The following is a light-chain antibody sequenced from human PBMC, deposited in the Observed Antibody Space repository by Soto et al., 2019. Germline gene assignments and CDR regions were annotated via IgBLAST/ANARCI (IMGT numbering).Light chain of an antibody. V-gene: IGKV3-20*01. CDR3: QQYGSSRWT. Sequence: ENVLTQSPGTLSLSPGERATLSCRASQSVSSNYVAWYQQKPGQAPRLLVYGASSRATGNPDRFSGSGSGTDFTLTISRLEPEDFAVYYCQQYGSSRWTFGQGTKVDIK. J-gene: IGKJ1*01. CDR2: GAS. CDR1: QSVSSNY.